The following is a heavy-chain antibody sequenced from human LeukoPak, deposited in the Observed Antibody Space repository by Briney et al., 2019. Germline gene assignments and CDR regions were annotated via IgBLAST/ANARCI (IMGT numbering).Heavy chain of an antibody. CDR2: IYYSGSP. D-gene: IGHD2-15*01. CDR3: ARQNVGYCSGGSCYYFDY. V-gene: IGHV4-61*01. CDR1: GGSVSSGRYY. Sequence: PSETLSLTCTVSGGSVSSGRYYWIWIRQPPGKGLEWIGYIYYSGSPNYNPSLKSRVTISVDTSKNQFSLKLSSVTAADTAVYYCARQNVGYCSGGSCYYFDYWGQGTLVTVSS. J-gene: IGHJ4*02.